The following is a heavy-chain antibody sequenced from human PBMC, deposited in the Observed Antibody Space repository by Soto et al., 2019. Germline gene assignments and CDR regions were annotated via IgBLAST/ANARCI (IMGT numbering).Heavy chain of an antibody. J-gene: IGHJ3*02. Sequence: ETLSLTCTVSGGSISSYYWSWIRQPPGKGLEWIGYIYYSGSTNYNPSLKSRVTISVDTSKNQFSLKLSSVTAADTAVYYCARRALSGDYAQLDIWGQGTMVTVSS. CDR3: ARRALSGDYAQLDI. V-gene: IGHV4-59*08. CDR2: IYYSGST. CDR1: GGSISSYY. D-gene: IGHD4-17*01.